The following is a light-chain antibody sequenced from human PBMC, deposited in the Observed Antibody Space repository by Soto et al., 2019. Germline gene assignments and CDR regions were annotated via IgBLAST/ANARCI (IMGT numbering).Light chain of an antibody. CDR1: SSDVGSFQV. J-gene: IGLJ3*02. V-gene: IGLV2-23*01. Sequence: QSVLTQPASGSGSPGQSITISCSATSSDVGSFQVVSWYQHHPGKAPKVMIYEDTKRPSGISNRFSGSKSGNTASLTISGLQAEDEAYYYCCSYAGSSTWVFGGGTKVTVL. CDR2: EDT. CDR3: CSYAGSSTWV.